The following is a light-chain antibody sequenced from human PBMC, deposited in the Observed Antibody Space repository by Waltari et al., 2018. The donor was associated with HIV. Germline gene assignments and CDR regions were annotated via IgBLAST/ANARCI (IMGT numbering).Light chain of an antibody. Sequence: VLTQPPSVSVAPGKTATITCGGKNIERKSVHWYQQKPGQAPVLVIYYDNDRPSGIPERFPGSNSGDTATLTIRRVGDGDEADYYCQVWDSTSDHVLFGGGTKLTVL. V-gene: IGLV3-21*04. J-gene: IGLJ2*01. CDR1: NIERKS. CDR2: YDN. CDR3: QVWDSTSDHVL.